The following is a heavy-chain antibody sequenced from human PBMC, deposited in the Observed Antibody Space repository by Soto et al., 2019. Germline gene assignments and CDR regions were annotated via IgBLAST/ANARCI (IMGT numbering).Heavy chain of an antibody. Sequence: YWSWIRQPPGKGLEWMGIVYPGDSDTRYSPSFRGQVTISADRSITTAYLQWSSLKASDTAIYYCARPRHRYGGSIDYWGQGTLVTVSS. CDR2: VYPGDSDT. CDR3: ARPRHRYGGSIDY. CDR1: YW. D-gene: IGHD5-12*01. J-gene: IGHJ4*02. V-gene: IGHV5-51*01.